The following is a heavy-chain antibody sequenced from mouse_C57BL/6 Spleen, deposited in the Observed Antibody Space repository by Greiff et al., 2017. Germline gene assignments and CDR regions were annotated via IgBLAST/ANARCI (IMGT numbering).Heavy chain of an antibody. Sequence: EVQLQQSGPELVKPGASVKIPCKASGYTFTDYNMDWVKQSHGKSLEWIGDINPNSGGTIYNQKFKGKATLTVDKSSSTAYMELRSLTSEDTAVYDCARGAYCYGGSYGYFDVWGTGTTGTVSS. V-gene: IGHV1-18*01. J-gene: IGHJ1*03. CDR3: ARGAYCYGGSYGYFDV. CDR2: INPNSGGT. D-gene: IGHD1-1*01. CDR1: GYTFTDYN.